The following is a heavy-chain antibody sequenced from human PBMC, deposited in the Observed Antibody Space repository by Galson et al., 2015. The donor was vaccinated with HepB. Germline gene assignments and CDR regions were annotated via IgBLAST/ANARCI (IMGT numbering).Heavy chain of an antibody. CDR2: ISYDGSNK. J-gene: IGHJ6*02. V-gene: IGHV3-30*18. CDR1: GFTFSSYG. Sequence: SLRLSCAASGFTFSSYGMPWVRQAPGKGLEWVAVISYDGSNKYYADSVKGRFTISRDNSKNTLYLQMNSLSAEDTAVYYCAKGSRASRYNQAGDYYSGMGVWRQGTTVAVPS. CDR3: AKGSRASRYNQAGDYYSGMGV. D-gene: IGHD5-24*01.